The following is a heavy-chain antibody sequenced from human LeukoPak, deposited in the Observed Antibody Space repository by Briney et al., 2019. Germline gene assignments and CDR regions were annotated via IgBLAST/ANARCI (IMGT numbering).Heavy chain of an antibody. V-gene: IGHV3-15*01. Sequence: GTSLRLSCAASGFTFSNAWMSWVRQVPGQGLEWVGRIKSKTDGGTTDYAAPVTGRFTISRDDSKNTLYVQMNGLRTEDTAVYYCTTGARSHGYLFDRWGQGTLVTVSS. CDR1: GFTFSNAW. CDR3: TTGARSHGYLFDR. CDR2: IKSKTDGGTT. J-gene: IGHJ4*02. D-gene: IGHD5-18*01.